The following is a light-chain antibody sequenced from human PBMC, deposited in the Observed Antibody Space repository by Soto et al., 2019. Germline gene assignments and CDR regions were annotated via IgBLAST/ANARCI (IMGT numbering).Light chain of an antibody. Sequence: QSVLTQPPSASGTPGQSVTISCIGTSTDVGNYNYVSRYQQHPGTDPIHIIYGASKRPSGAPHRFPGSKSGNTGSLTVSGLQTDDEADYSCSSYAGSNNYVFGTGTNVTVL. J-gene: IGLJ1*01. CDR1: STDVGNYNY. CDR3: SSYAGSNNYV. V-gene: IGLV2-8*01. CDR2: GAS.